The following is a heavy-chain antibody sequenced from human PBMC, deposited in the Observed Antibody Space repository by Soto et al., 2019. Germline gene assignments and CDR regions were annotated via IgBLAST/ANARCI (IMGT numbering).Heavy chain of an antibody. J-gene: IGHJ6*02. CDR3: AAATGYSSSWYYYGMDV. CDR1: GFTFTSSA. D-gene: IGHD6-13*01. CDR2: IVVGSGNT. V-gene: IGHV1-58*01. Sequence: SVKVSCKASGFTFTSSAVQWVRQARGQHLEWIGWIVVGSGNTNYAQKFQERVTITRDMSTSTAYMELSSLRSEDTAVYYCAAATGYSSSWYYYGMDVWGQGTTVTVSS.